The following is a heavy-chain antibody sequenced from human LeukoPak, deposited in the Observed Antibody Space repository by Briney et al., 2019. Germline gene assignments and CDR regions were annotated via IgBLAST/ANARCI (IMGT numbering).Heavy chain of an antibody. J-gene: IGHJ4*02. V-gene: IGHV3-21*01. CDR2: ISSRSTYI. CDR1: GFTFSSCS. D-gene: IGHD3-9*01. Sequence: GGSLRLSCAASGFTFSSCSMNWVRQAPGKGLEWVSAISSRSTYIYYADSVKGRFTISRDNAKNSLYLQMNSLRAEDTAVYYCAPGDYDILTGYTGGYFDYWGQGTLVTVSS. CDR3: APGDYDILTGYTGGYFDY.